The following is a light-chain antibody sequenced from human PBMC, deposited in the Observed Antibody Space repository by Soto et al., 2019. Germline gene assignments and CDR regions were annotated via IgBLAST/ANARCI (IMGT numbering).Light chain of an antibody. CDR3: LQDYTYPWT. CDR2: AAS. Sequence: IQMTQSPSSLSASVRDRVTITFRASQSISSYLNWYQQKPGKAPNLLIYAASSLRSGVPSRFSGSGSGTHFTLTINSLQAEDSATYFCLQDYTYPWTFGQGTKVDIK. CDR1: QSISSY. J-gene: IGKJ1*01. V-gene: IGKV1-6*01.